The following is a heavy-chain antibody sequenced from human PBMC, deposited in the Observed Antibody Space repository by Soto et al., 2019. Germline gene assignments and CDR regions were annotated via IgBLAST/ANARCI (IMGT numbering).Heavy chain of an antibody. Sequence: PSETLSLTCTVSGGSISSGDYYWSWIRQPPGKGLEWIGYIYHSGSTYYNPSLKSRVTISVDRSKNQFSLKLSSVTAADTAVYYCARGDWSYFDYWGQGTLVTVSS. J-gene: IGHJ4*02. CDR3: ARGDWSYFDY. CDR1: GGSISSGDYY. CDR2: IYHSGST. V-gene: IGHV4-30-2*01. D-gene: IGHD3-3*01.